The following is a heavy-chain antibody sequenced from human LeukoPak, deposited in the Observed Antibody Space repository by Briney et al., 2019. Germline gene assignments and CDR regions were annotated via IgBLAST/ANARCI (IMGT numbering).Heavy chain of an antibody. CDR2: IYHSGST. CDR3: ARNSYDSSGYYMFDY. J-gene: IGHJ4*02. V-gene: IGHV4-30-2*02. Sequence: SQTLSLTCAVSGGSISSGGYSWSWIRQPPGKGLEWIGYIYHSGSTYYNPSLKSRVTISVDRSKNQFSLKLSSVTAADTAVYYCARNSYDSSGYYMFDYWGQGTLVTVSS. D-gene: IGHD3-22*01. CDR1: GGSISSGGYS.